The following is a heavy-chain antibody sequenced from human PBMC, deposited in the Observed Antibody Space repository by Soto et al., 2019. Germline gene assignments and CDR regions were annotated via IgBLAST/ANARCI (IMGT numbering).Heavy chain of an antibody. J-gene: IGHJ4*02. Sequence: GESLKISCKGSEYSFTSYWIGWVRQMPGKGLEWMGIIYPSDSDTRYSPSFGGQVTISADKSISTAYLQWRSLKASDSAMYYWARMFSGSYYAVYWGQGTLVTVSS. CDR1: EYSFTSYW. V-gene: IGHV5-51*01. CDR2: IYPSDSDT. D-gene: IGHD1-26*01. CDR3: ARMFSGSYYAVY.